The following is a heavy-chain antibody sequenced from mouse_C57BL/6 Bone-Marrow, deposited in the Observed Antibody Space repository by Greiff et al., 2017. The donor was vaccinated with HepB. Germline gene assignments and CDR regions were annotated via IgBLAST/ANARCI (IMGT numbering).Heavy chain of an antibody. Sequence: VQLKQSVAELVRPGASVKLSCTASGFNIKNTYMHWVKQRPEQGLEWIGRIDPANGNTKYAPKFQGKATITADTASNTAYLQLSSLTSEDTAIDYCARPHYYGSSLGYWGQGTTLTVSS. V-gene: IGHV14-3*01. CDR3: ARPHYYGSSLGY. D-gene: IGHD1-1*01. J-gene: IGHJ2*01. CDR1: GFNIKNTY. CDR2: IDPANGNT.